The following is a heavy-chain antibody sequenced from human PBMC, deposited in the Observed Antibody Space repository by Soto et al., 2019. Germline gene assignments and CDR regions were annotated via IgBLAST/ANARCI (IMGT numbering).Heavy chain of an antibody. CDR2: ISWNSGSI. CDR3: AIAAAGTF. J-gene: IGHJ4*02. V-gene: IGHV3-9*01. CDR1: GFTFDDYA. Sequence: EVQLVESGGGLVQPGRSLRLSCAASGFTFDDYAMHWVRQAPGKGLEWVSGISWNSGSIGYADSVKGRFTISRDNAKNSLYLQMNSLRAEDTALYYCAIAAAGTFWGQGTLVTVSS. D-gene: IGHD6-13*01.